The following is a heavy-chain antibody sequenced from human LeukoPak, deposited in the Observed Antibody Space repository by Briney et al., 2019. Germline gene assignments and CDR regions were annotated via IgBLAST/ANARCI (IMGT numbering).Heavy chain of an antibody. CDR1: GGSISSGDYY. Sequence: SETLSLTCTVSGGSISSGDYYWSWIRQPPGKGLEWIGYIYYSGSTNYNPSLKSRVTISVDTSKNQFSLKLSSVTAADTAVYYCARLVSDIVVVPAAIYYYYYYMDVWGKGTTVTVSS. D-gene: IGHD2-2*01. CDR2: IYYSGST. J-gene: IGHJ6*03. CDR3: ARLVSDIVVVPAAIYYYYYYMDV. V-gene: IGHV4-30-4*08.